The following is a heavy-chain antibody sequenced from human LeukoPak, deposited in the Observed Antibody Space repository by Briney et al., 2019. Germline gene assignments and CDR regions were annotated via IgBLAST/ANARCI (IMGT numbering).Heavy chain of an antibody. CDR1: GFTFSNYD. D-gene: IGHD3-16*01. V-gene: IGHV3-13*01. CDR2: IGTAGDT. J-gene: IGHJ4*02. Sequence: GGSLRLPCAASGFTFSNYDMHWVRQAAGKGLEWVSGIGTAGDTYYSGSVKGRFTISRENARNSLYLQMSSLRAEDTAVYYCARYRVITNDYFDYWGQGTLVSVSS. CDR3: ARYRVITNDYFDY.